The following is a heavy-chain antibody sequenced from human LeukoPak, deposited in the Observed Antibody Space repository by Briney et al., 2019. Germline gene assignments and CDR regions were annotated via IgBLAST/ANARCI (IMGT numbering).Heavy chain of an antibody. CDR2: IYYSWST. CDR1: GGSISSYY. J-gene: IGHJ4*02. Sequence: SETLSLTCTVSGGSISSYYWSWIRQPPGKGLEWIGYIYYSWSTNYNPSLQSRVTISVDTSKNQFSLKLSSVTAADTAVYYCARDSDSVHSPFNYWGQGTLVTVSS. D-gene: IGHD5/OR15-5a*01. V-gene: IGHV4-59*01. CDR3: ARDSDSVHSPFNY.